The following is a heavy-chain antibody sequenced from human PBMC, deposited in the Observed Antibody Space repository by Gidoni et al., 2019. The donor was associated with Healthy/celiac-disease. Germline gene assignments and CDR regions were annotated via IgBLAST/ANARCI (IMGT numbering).Heavy chain of an antibody. CDR3: ARGACYSKGNCRRERPTGDYGMDV. J-gene: IGHJ6*02. Sequence: QVQLVQSGAEVTKPGSSVKVSCTASGGPFSSHAISLVLQAPGQGLEWMGGIIPIFGTANYAQKFQGRVTITADESTSTAYMELSSLRSEDTAVYYCARGACYSKGNCRRERPTGDYGMDVWGQGTTVTVSS. CDR2: IIPIFGTA. D-gene: IGHD4-4*01. V-gene: IGHV1-69*01. CDR1: GGPFSSHA.